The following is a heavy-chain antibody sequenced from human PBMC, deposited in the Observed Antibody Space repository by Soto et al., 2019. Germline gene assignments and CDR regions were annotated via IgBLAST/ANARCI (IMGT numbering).Heavy chain of an antibody. CDR3: ARVPLESLVDRFDP. J-gene: IGHJ5*02. D-gene: IGHD2-8*02. CDR2: INSDGSST. Sequence: EVQLVESGGGLVQPGGSLRLSCVVSGLTFSSYWMHWVRQAPGKGLVWFSRINSDGSSTSYADSVKGRFTISRDNAKNTLYLQMNSLRAEDTAAYYCARVPLESLVDRFDPWGQGTLVTVSS. V-gene: IGHV3-74*01. CDR1: GLTFSSYW.